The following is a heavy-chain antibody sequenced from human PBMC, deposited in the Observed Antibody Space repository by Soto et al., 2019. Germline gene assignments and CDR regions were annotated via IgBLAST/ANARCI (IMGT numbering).Heavy chain of an antibody. V-gene: IGHV3-23*01. J-gene: IGHJ4*02. Sequence: GGSLRLSFAASGFTFANYAMSWVRQAPGKGLEWVSSITCAGGTTYYADPVKGRFTISGDDSSNTLYLQMNSLRAEDTAIYYCAKTYCCSPNCPFEYWGLGTLVTVSS. CDR2: ITCAGGTT. CDR1: GFTFANYA. D-gene: IGHD2-2*01. CDR3: AKTYCCSPNCPFEY.